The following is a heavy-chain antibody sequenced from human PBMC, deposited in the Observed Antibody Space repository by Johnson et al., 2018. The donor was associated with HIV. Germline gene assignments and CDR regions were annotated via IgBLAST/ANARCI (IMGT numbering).Heavy chain of an antibody. CDR1: GFIFSVYW. D-gene: IGHD4-17*01. V-gene: IGHV3-7*02. Sequence: VQLVESGGGLVQPGGSLRLSCAASGFIFSVYWMSWVRQAPGKGLEWVANIKQDGSEKYYVDSVKGRFTISRDNAKNSLYLQINSLRAEDTAVYYCARVSSSVTTARYGAFDIWGQGTMVIVSS. CDR2: IKQDGSEK. J-gene: IGHJ3*02. CDR3: ARVSSSVTTARYGAFDI.